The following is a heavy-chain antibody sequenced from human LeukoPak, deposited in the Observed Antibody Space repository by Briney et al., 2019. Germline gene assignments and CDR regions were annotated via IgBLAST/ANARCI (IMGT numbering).Heavy chain of an antibody. J-gene: IGHJ4*02. D-gene: IGHD6-6*01. CDR3: ARAPASLKVNYFDY. CDR1: GFTFSSYE. CDR2: ISSSGSTI. Sequence: GGSLKLSCAASGFTFSSYEMNWVRQAPGQGLEWVSYISSSGSTIYYADSVKGRFTISRDNAKNSPYLQMNSLRAEDTAVYYCARAPASLKVNYFDYWGQGTLVTVSS. V-gene: IGHV3-48*03.